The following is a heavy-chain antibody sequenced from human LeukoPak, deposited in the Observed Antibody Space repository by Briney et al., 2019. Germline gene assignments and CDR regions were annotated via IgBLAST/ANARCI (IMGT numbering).Heavy chain of an antibody. CDR2: IYYSGST. CDR3: ARESSGPATV. J-gene: IGHJ6*02. Sequence: PSETLSLTCTVSGGSLSSYYWSWIRQPPGKRLEWIGYIYYSGSTNYNPSLKSRVTISVDTSKNQFSLKLSSVTAADTAVYYCARESSGPATVWGQGTTVTVSS. D-gene: IGHD6-19*01. V-gene: IGHV4-59*01. CDR1: GGSLSSYY.